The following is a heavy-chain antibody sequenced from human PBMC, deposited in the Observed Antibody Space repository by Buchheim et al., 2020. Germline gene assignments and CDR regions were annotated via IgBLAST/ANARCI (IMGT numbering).Heavy chain of an antibody. CDR2: ISYDGSNK. V-gene: IGHV3-30*04. D-gene: IGHD2-8*02. CDR3: ARAGYCTGGVCRFALRY. J-gene: IGHJ4*02. CDR1: GFTFSSYA. Sequence: QVQLVESGGGVVQPGRSLRLSCAASGFTFSSYAMHWVRQAPGKGLEWVAVISYDGSNKYYADSVKGRFTISRDNSKNTLYLQMNSLRAEDTAVYYCARAGYCTGGVCRFALRYWGQGTL.